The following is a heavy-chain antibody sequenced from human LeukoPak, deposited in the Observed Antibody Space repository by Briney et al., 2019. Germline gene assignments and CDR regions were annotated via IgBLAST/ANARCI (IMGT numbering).Heavy chain of an antibody. V-gene: IGHV3-30*04. Sequence: PGGSLRLSCVASGIAFSNSIMHWVRQAPGKGLEWVSAMSYDGFSKYYADSMKGRLTISRDDSKNTVYLQMKSLRAEDTAIYYCARDWSYSFDYWGQGSLVTVSS. J-gene: IGHJ4*02. CDR2: MSYDGFSK. CDR3: ARDWSYSFDY. CDR1: GIAFSNSI. D-gene: IGHD4-11*01.